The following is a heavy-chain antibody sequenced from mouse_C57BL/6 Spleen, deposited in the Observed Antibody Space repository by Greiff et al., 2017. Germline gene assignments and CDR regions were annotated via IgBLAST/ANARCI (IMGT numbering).Heavy chain of an antibody. Sequence: EVKLMESGGGLVQPGESLKLSCESNEYEFPSHDMSWVRKTPEKRLELVAAINSDGGSTYYPDTMERRFIISRDNTKKTLYLQMSSLRSEDTALYYCASLNWAGAMDYWGQGTSVTVSS. J-gene: IGHJ4*01. CDR2: INSDGGST. CDR3: ASLNWAGAMDY. V-gene: IGHV5-2*01. CDR1: EYEFPSHD. D-gene: IGHD4-1*01.